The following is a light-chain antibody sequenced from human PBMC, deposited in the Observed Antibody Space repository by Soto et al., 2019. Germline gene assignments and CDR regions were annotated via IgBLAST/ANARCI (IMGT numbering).Light chain of an antibody. CDR3: SSYTDSSNYV. CDR1: GSDLAIYNY. CDR2: QVT. V-gene: IGLV2-14*01. J-gene: IGLJ1*01. Sequence: QSVLTQPASVSGSPGQSITISCTGTGSDLAIYNYVAWYQQQPGKAPKLMIYQVTNRPSGVSNRFSGSRSGNTASLTISGLQAEDEADYYCSSYTDSSNYVFGTGTKVTLL.